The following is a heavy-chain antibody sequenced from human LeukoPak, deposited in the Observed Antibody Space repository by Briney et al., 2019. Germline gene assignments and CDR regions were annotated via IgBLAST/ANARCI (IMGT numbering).Heavy chain of an antibody. CDR2: ISGGGDTT. V-gene: IGHV3-23*01. CDR1: GFTFSNNG. D-gene: IGHD3-22*01. CDR3: AKTNGYYDY. Sequence: GGSLRLSCAASGFTFSNNGMSWVRQSPGRGLEWVSGISGGGDTTYYTESVKGRFTISRDNSKNTLFLQMNSLTAEDTAVYYCAKTNGYYDYWGQGTLVAVSS. J-gene: IGHJ4*02.